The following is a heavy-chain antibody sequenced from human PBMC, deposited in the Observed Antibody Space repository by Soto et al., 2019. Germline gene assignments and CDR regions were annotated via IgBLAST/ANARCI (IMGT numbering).Heavy chain of an antibody. J-gene: IGHJ4*02. Sequence: GASVKVSCKASGGTLSSYAISWVRQAPGQGLEWMGGIIPIFGTANYAQKFQGRVTITADESTSTAYMELSSLRSEDTAVYYRASVGAVAGAAYWGQGTLVTVSS. CDR1: GGTLSSYA. CDR2: IIPIFGTA. D-gene: IGHD6-19*01. CDR3: ASVGAVAGAAY. V-gene: IGHV1-69*13.